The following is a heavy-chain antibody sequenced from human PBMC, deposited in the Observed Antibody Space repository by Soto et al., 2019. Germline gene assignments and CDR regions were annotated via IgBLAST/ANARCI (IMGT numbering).Heavy chain of an antibody. CDR3: AKDGIRDQRPDSAAQPNLSSDL. J-gene: IGHJ2*01. CDR2: ISSSSSST. V-gene: IGHV3-11*06. Sequence: AKGRGLEWISYISSSSSSTNYADSVKGRFTISRDNAENSLFLQMNSLTAEDMFIYYRAKDGIRDQRPDSAAQPNLSSDL. D-gene: IGHD2-15*01.